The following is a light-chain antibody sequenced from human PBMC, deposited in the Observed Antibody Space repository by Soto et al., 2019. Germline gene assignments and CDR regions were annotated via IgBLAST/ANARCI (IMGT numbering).Light chain of an antibody. CDR3: QQYNSYSPWT. CDR2: DAS. CDR1: QSISRW. Sequence: DIQMAQSPSSQSASGGDRVTRICRGSQSISRWLAWYQQKPGKAPKLLIYDASSLESGVPSRFSGSGSGTDFTLTISSLQPDDFATYYCQQYNSYSPWTFGQGTKV. J-gene: IGKJ1*01. V-gene: IGKV1-5*02.